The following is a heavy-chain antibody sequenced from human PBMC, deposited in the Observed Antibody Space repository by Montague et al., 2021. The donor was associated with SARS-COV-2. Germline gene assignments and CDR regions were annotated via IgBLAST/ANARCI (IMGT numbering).Heavy chain of an antibody. Sequence: SLRLSCAASGFTFDQYAMHWVRQAPGQGLEWVAGISWSSHTIDYADSVKGRFTISRDNGRKSLFLQMNSLRSEDTALYYCTKGANSSSWYPNFEQWGQGTLVTVSS. V-gene: IGHV3-9*01. CDR2: ISWSSHTI. CDR3: TKGANSSSWYPNFEQ. CDR1: GFTFDQYA. J-gene: IGHJ1*01. D-gene: IGHD6-13*01.